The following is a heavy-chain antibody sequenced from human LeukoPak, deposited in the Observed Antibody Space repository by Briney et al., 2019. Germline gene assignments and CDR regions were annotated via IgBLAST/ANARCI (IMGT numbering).Heavy chain of an antibody. CDR2: IKQDGSEK. D-gene: IGHD4-17*01. CDR1: GFTFSSYW. CDR3: ARDDYGDYKAWLVY. V-gene: IGHV3-7*01. J-gene: IGHJ4*02. Sequence: GGSLRLSCAASGFTFSSYWMSWVRQAPGKGLEWVANIKQDGSEKYYVDSVKGRFTISRDNAKNSLYLQMNSLRAEDTAVYYCARDDYGDYKAWLVYWGQGTLVTVSS.